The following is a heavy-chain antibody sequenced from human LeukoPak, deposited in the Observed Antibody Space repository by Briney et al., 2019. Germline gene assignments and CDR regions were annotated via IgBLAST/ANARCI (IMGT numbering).Heavy chain of an antibody. CDR1: GFTFSDYA. J-gene: IGHJ6*04. V-gene: IGHV3-30*04. CDR3: ARGGSSHGAMDV. CDR2: ISYDGSKK. Sequence: TGGPLRLSCAASGFTFSDYAMHWVRQAPGKGLEWVAVISYDGSKKYHADSVKGRFTISRDNSKNTLYLQMNSLRAEDTAVYYCARGGSSHGAMDVWGKGTAVIVSS. D-gene: IGHD6-13*01.